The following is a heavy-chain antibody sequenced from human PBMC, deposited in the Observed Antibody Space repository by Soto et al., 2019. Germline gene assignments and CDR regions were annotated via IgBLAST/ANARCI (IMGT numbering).Heavy chain of an antibody. CDR1: GFTFSSYG. Sequence: GSLRLSCAASGFTFSSYGMHWVRQAPGKGLEWVAVIWYDGSNKYYADSVKGRFTISRDNSKNTLYLQMNSLRAEDTAVYYCARDDRRSIAAAAQLDYWGQGTLVTVSS. CDR3: ARDDRRSIAAAAQLDY. J-gene: IGHJ4*02. D-gene: IGHD6-13*01. V-gene: IGHV3-33*01. CDR2: IWYDGSNK.